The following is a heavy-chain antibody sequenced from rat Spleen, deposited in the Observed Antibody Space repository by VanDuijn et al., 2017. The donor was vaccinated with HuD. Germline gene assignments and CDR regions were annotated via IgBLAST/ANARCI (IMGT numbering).Heavy chain of an antibody. CDR2: IIYDDSRT. CDR3: TRELPGYNSR. J-gene: IGHJ2*01. D-gene: IGHD1-4*01. V-gene: IGHV5-7*01. CDR1: GFTFSNYY. Sequence: EVQLVESGGGLVQPGRSLKLSCAALGFTFSNYYMAWVRQAPKKGLEWVATIIYDDSRTYYRDSVKGRFTISRDIAKRTLYLQMNSLRSEDTATYYCTRELPGYNSRWGQGVMVTVSS.